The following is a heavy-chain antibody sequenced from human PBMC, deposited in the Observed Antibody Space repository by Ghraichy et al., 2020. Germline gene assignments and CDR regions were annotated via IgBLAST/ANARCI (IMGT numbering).Heavy chain of an antibody. J-gene: IGHJ6*03. Sequence: SQTLSLTCTVSGGSISSYYWSWIRQPPGKGLEWIGYIYYSGSTNYNPSLKSRVTISVDTSKNQFSLKLSSVTAADTAVYYCARRRGTVTHYYYYYYMDVWGKGTTVTVSS. V-gene: IGHV4-59*01. D-gene: IGHD4-11*01. CDR3: ARRRGTVTHYYYYYYMDV. CDR1: GGSISSYY. CDR2: IYYSGST.